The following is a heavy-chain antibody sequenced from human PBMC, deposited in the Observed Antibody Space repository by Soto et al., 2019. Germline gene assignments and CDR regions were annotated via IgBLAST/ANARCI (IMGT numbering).Heavy chain of an antibody. D-gene: IGHD6-19*01. J-gene: IGHJ4*02. CDR2: INHSGST. CDR1: GGSFSGYY. Sequence: SETLSLTCAVYGGSFSGYYWSWIRQPPGKGLEWIGEINHSGSTNYNPSLKSRVTISVNTSKNQYSLNLNSVTAADTAVYYCVSSIAVADKEQWGRGTLVTVSS. CDR3: VSSIAVADKEQ. V-gene: IGHV4-34*01.